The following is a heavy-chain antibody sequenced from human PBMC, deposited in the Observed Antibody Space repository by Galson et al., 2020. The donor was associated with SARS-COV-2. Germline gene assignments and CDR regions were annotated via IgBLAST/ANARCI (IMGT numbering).Heavy chain of an antibody. Sequence: SGPTLVKPTQPLTLTCTFSGLSLSTTGAGVGWIRQPPGKALEWLALIYWDDDKRYSPSLKNRLTITQDTSNNQVVLTITNMDPVDTATFYCAHITYRQDAFEIWGQGTMVTVSS. V-gene: IGHV2-5*02. CDR3: AHITYRQDAFEI. CDR2: IYWDDDK. D-gene: IGHD3-16*01. CDR1: GLSLSTTGAG. J-gene: IGHJ3*02.